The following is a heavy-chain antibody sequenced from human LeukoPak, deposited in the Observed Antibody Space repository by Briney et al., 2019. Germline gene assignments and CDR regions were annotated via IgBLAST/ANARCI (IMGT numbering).Heavy chain of an antibody. CDR1: GYSISSGYY. J-gene: IGHJ5*02. CDR3: ARGGSRYQLLNWFDP. CDR2: IYHTSST. D-gene: IGHD2-2*01. Sequence: PSETLSLTCTFSGYSISSGYYWAWIRQTPGKGLEWIGSIYHTSSTYCNPSLRSRVTISVDTSKNQFSLKLSSLTAADTAVYYCARGGSRYQLLNWFDPWGQGTLVTVSS. V-gene: IGHV4-38-2*02.